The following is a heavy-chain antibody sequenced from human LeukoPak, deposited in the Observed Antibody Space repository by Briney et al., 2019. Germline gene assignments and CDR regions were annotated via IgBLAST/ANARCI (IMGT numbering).Heavy chain of an antibody. CDR1: GYTFTSYG. D-gene: IGHD1-14*01. CDR2: ISAYNGNT. V-gene: IGHV1-18*01. J-gene: IGHJ6*03. Sequence: ASVKVSCKASGYTFTSYGISWVRQAPGQGLEWMGWISAYNGNTNYAQKLQGRVTMTTDTSTSTAYMELRSLRSDDTAVYYCARGAGTGVYYYYMDVWGKGTMVTVSS. CDR3: ARGAGTGVYYYYMDV.